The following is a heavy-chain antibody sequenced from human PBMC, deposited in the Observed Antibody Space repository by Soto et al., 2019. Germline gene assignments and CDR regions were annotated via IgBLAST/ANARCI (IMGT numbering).Heavy chain of an antibody. CDR3: ARRPQSGSGPLSY. D-gene: IGHD3-10*01. V-gene: IGHV3-30-3*01. J-gene: IGHJ4*02. CDR1: GFTFSSYA. Sequence: QVQLVESGGGVVQPGRSLRLSCAASGFTFSSYAMHWVRQAPDKGLEWVAVISYDGSNKYYADSVKGRFTISRDNSKNTLYRQMNSLRAEDTAVYYCARRPQSGSGPLSYWGQGTLVTVSS. CDR2: ISYDGSNK.